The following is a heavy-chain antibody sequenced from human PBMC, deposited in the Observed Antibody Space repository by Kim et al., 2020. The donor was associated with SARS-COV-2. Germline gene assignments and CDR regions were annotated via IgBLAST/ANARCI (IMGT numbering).Heavy chain of an antibody. V-gene: IGHV3-30*18. CDR2: ISYDGSNK. CDR3: AKEGDGDTAMVLDY. CDR1: GFTFSSYG. Sequence: GGSLRLSCAASGFTFSSYGMHWVRQAPGKGLEWVAVISYDGSNKYYADSVKGRFTISRDNSKNTLYLQMNSLRAEDTAVYYCAKEGDGDTAMVLDYWGQGTLVTVSS. J-gene: IGHJ4*02. D-gene: IGHD5-18*01.